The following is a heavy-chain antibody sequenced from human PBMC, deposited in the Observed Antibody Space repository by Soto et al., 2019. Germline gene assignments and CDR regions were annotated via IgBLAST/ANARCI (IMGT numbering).Heavy chain of an antibody. CDR3: VATHRHMITFGGVTDY. CDR1: GFTLTSSA. V-gene: IGHV1-58*02. Sequence: ASVKVSCKASGFTLTSSAMQWVRQARGQRLEWIGWIVVGSGNTNYAQKFQERVTITRDMSTSTAYMELSSLRSEDTAVYYCVATHRHMITFGGVTDYWGQGTLVTVSS. J-gene: IGHJ4*02. D-gene: IGHD3-16*01. CDR2: IVVGSGNT.